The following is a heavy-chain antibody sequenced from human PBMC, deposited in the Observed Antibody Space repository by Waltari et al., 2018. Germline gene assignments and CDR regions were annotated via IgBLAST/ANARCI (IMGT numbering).Heavy chain of an antibody. CDR2: IIPIFGTA. J-gene: IGHJ6*03. D-gene: IGHD3-22*01. Sequence: QVQLVQSGAEVKKPGSSVKVSCKASGGTFSSYAISWVRQAPGQGLEWMGGIIPIFGTANYAQKFQGRVTITADKSTSTAYMELSSLRSEDTAVYYCATQTYYYDSSGYYDYYYMDVWGKGTTVTVSS. CDR3: ATQTYYYDSSGYYDYYYMDV. CDR1: GGTFSSYA. V-gene: IGHV1-69*14.